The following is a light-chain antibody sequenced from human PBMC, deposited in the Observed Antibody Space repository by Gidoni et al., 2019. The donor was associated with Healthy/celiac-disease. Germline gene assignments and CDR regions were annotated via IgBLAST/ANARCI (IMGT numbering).Light chain of an antibody. J-gene: IGLJ2*01. V-gene: IGLV2-14*01. CDR2: EFS. CDR1: SSDVGGYNY. Sequence: QSALTQPASVSGSPGPSITISCTGTSSDVGGYNYVSWYQQYPGKAPKLMIYEFSNRPSGVSNRFSGSKSGNTASLTISGLQAEDEADYYCSSYTSSSPLVVFGGGTKLTVL. CDR3: SSYTSSSPLVV.